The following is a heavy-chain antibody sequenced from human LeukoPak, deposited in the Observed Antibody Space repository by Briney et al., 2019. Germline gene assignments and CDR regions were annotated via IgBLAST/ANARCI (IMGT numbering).Heavy chain of an antibody. CDR1: GFIFSNYG. CDR3: AKTEAHIVVGTAAMDAFDY. CDR2: INNGGTNT. J-gene: IGHJ4*02. Sequence: PGGSLRLSCAASGFIFSNYGMTWVRQAPGKGLEWVSAINNGGTNTFYSDSVRGRFTIARDNSKNTLYLQLSSLRVEDTAVYYCAKTEAHIVVGTAAMDAFDYWGQGTLVTVSS. V-gene: IGHV3-23*01. D-gene: IGHD2-2*01.